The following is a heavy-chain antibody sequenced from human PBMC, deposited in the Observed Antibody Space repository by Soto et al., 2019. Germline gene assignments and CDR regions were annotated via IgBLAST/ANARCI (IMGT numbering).Heavy chain of an antibody. CDR1: GFSLSTSGVG. CDR2: IYWDDDT. D-gene: IGHD3-9*01. V-gene: IGHV2-5*02. J-gene: IGHJ3*02. CDR3: ARHIPSGYNDAFDI. Sequence: QITLKESGPTLVKPTQTLTLTCTFSGFSLSTSGVGVGWIRQPPGKALEWVTLIYWDDDTRYSPALKSRITTTKDTSKRQVVLTMSNMDPVDTGTYYCARHIPSGYNDAFDIWGQGTMVTVSS.